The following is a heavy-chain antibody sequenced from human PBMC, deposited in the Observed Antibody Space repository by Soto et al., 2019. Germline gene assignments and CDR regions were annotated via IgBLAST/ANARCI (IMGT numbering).Heavy chain of an antibody. Sequence: PGGSLRPSCAASRFTFNRYTMTRIRQALGKGLCWASGSNIAGGTTYYADSVKGRSTSSRDNSKNTVYMQMSSLRAEDTAVYYCARWGIRYSSSWHPRTYNWFDPWGQGTLVTVSS. CDR3: ARWGIRYSSSWHPRTYNWFDP. J-gene: IGHJ5*02. D-gene: IGHD6-13*01. CDR1: RFTFNRYT. CDR2: SNIAGGTT. V-gene: IGHV3-23*01.